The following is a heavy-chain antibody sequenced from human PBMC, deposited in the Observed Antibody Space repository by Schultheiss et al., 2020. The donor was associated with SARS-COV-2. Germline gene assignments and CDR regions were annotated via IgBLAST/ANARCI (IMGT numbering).Heavy chain of an antibody. Sequence: GGSLRLSCAASGFTFSGSAMHWVRQASGKGLEWVGRIRSKANSYATAYAASVKGRFTISRDDSKNTAYLQMNSLKTEDTAVYYCARVRVGAKDYWGQGTLVTVSS. D-gene: IGHD1-26*01. J-gene: IGHJ4*02. CDR3: ARVRVGAKDY. CDR2: IRSKANSYAT. V-gene: IGHV3-73*01. CDR1: GFTFSGSA.